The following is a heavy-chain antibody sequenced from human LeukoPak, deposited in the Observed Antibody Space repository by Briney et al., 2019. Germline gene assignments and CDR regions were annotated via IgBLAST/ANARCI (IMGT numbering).Heavy chain of an antibody. V-gene: IGHV4-39*01. CDR1: SGSINSSSHY. J-gene: IGHJ4*02. D-gene: IGHD3-10*01. CDR2: IYYRGST. CDR3: ARQGAGSYPDY. Sequence: PSETLSLTCTASSGSINSSSHYWGWIRQPPGKGLEWIAAIYYRGSTYYSPSLKSRVSISVDTSKNQFSLKLSSVTAADTAVYYCARQGAGSYPDYWGQGTLVTVSS.